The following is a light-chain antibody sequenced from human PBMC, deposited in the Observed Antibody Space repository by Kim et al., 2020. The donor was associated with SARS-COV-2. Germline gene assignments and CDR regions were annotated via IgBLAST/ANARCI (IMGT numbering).Light chain of an antibody. CDR1: QSVSDN. V-gene: IGKV3-15*01. CDR3: QQYDDWPPWT. Sequence: SLAERATLSCRASQSVSDNLAWYQQKPGQAPRLLIYGASTRATGIPARFSGSGSGTEFTLTISSLQSEDSAVYYCQQYDDWPPWTFGQGTKVDIK. J-gene: IGKJ1*01. CDR2: GAS.